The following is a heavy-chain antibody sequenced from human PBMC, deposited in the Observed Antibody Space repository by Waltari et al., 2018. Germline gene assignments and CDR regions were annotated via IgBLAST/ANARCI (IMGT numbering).Heavy chain of an antibody. J-gene: IGHJ4*02. CDR1: GFTFRGDW. D-gene: IGHD5-12*01. Sequence: EVQLVESGGGALQPGGSLRLSCAASGFTFRGDWMYWVRQGPGKGLLSVSRISRDGSTTTCADSVKGRFTISRDSAKNTLDLQINGVRVEYSAVCFCVRGGSYGSMDYWGQGTLVSVSS. CDR2: ISRDGSTT. CDR3: VRGGSYGSMDY. V-gene: IGHV3-74*01.